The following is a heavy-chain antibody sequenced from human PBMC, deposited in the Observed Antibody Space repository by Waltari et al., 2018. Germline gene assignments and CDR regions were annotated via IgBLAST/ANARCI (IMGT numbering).Heavy chain of an antibody. J-gene: IGHJ6*02. CDR2: ISYDGSNK. V-gene: IGHV3-30*18. Sequence: QVQLVESGGGVVQPGRSLRLSCAASGFTFSSYGMHWVRQAPGQGLERVAVISYDGSNKYYADSVKGRFTISRDNSKNTLYLQMNSLRAEDTAVYYCAKAPGEYCSGGSCYYYYYGMDVWGQGTTVTVSS. CDR1: GFTFSSYG. D-gene: IGHD2-15*01. CDR3: AKAPGEYCSGGSCYYYYYGMDV.